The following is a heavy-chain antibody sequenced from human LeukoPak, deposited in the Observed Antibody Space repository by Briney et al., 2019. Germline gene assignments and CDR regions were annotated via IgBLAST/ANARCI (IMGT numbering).Heavy chain of an antibody. CDR2: IKQEGSDK. V-gene: IGHV3-7*01. Sequence: PGGSLRLSCAASGFTFSSYWMNWVRQAPGKGLEWVANIKQEGSDKYYVDSVKGRFTISRDNAKNSLYLQMNSLRAEDTAVYYCAREASDYYDSSGGFDYWGQGTLVTVSS. D-gene: IGHD3-22*01. CDR1: GFTFSSYW. CDR3: AREASDYYDSSGGFDY. J-gene: IGHJ4*02.